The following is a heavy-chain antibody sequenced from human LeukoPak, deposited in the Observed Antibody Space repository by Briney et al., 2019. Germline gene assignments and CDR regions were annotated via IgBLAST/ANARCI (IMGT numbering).Heavy chain of an antibody. V-gene: IGHV1-69*05. CDR3: AGASGAMGATHAFDI. D-gene: IGHD1-26*01. CDR2: IIPIFGTA. CDR1: GGTFSSYA. J-gene: IGHJ3*02. Sequence: GASVKVSCKASGGTFSSYAISWVRHAPGQGLEWMGGIIPIFGTANYAKKFQGRVTITTDESTSTAYMELSSLRSEDKAVYYCAGASGAMGATHAFDIWGQGTMVTVSS.